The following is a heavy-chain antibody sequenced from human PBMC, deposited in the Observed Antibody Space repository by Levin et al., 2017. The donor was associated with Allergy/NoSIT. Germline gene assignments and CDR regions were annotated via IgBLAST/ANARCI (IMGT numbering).Heavy chain of an antibody. CDR1: GFTFSSYA. Sequence: PGGSLRLSCAASGFTFSSYAMSWVRQAPGKGLEWVSAISGSGGSTYYADSVKGRFTISRDNSKNTLYLQMNSLRAEDTAVYYGAKDLDYGDYEGGAFDIWGQGTMVTVSS. CDR3: AKDLDYGDYEGGAFDI. CDR2: ISGSGGST. D-gene: IGHD4-17*01. V-gene: IGHV3-23*01. J-gene: IGHJ3*02.